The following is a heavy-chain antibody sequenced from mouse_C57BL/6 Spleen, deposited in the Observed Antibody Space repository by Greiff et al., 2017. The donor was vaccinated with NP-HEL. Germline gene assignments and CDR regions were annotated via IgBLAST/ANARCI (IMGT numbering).Heavy chain of an antibody. D-gene: IGHD2-1*01. V-gene: IGHV3-6*01. CDR1: GYSITSGYY. CDR3: ANLVTAWFAY. CDR2: ISYDGSN. J-gene: IGHJ3*01. Sequence: ESGPGLVKPSQSLSLTCSVTGYSITSGYYWNWIRQFPGNKLEWMGYISYDGSNNYNPSLKNRISITRDTSKNQFFLKLNSVTTEDTATYYGANLVTAWFAYWGQGTLVTVSA.